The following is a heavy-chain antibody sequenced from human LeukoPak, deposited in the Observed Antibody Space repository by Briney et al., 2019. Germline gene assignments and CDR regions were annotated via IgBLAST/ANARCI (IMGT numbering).Heavy chain of an antibody. J-gene: IGHJ4*02. CDR1: GGSFSGYY. V-gene: IGHV4-34*01. Sequence: SETLSLTCAVYGGSFSGYYWSWIRQPPGKGLEWIGEINHSGSTNYNPSLKSRVTISVDTSKNQFSLKLSSVTAADTAVYYCASYDSSGYNDYWGQGTLVTVSS. CDR2: INHSGST. CDR3: ASYDSSGYNDY. D-gene: IGHD3-22*01.